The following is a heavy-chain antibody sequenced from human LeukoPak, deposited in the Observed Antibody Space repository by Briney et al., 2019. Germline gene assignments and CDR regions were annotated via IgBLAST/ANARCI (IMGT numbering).Heavy chain of an antibody. V-gene: IGHV1-2*02. CDR2: INPNSGGT. CDR3: ASVFWYSSSWSFDY. D-gene: IGHD6-13*01. Sequence: ASVKVSCKASGYTFTGYYMHWVRQAPGQGLEWMGWINPNSGGTNYAQKFQGRVTMTRDTSISTAYMELSRLRSDDTAVYYCASVFWYSSSWSFDYWGQGTLFTVSS. CDR1: GYTFTGYY. J-gene: IGHJ4*02.